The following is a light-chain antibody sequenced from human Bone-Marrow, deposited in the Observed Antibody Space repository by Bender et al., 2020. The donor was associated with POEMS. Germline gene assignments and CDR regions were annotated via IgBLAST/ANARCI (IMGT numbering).Light chain of an antibody. J-gene: IGLJ3*02. CDR2: DNN. CDR3: SSHTSTSTWV. V-gene: IGLV2-14*02. Sequence: SALTQPASVSGSPGQSITISCTGPTPDFGTYYDDVSWYQQLPGKAPQLILYDNNKRPSGVSRRFSGSKSGNTASLTISGLQAEDEAHYYCSSHTSTSTWVFGGGTKLTVL. CDR1: TPDFGTYYD.